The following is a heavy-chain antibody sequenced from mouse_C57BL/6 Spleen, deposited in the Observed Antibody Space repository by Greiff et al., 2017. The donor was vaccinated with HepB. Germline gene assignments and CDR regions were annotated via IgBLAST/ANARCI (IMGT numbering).Heavy chain of an antibody. CDR1: GFSLTSYG. V-gene: IGHV2-2*01. CDR2: IWSGGST. CDR3: ARITTVDWYFDV. D-gene: IGHD1-1*01. Sequence: VKVVESGPGLVQPSQSLSITCTVSGFSLTSYGVHWVRQSPGKGLEWLGVIWSGGSTDYNAAFISRLSISKDNSKSQVFFKMNSLQADDTAIYYCARITTVDWYFDVWGTGTTVTVSS. J-gene: IGHJ1*03.